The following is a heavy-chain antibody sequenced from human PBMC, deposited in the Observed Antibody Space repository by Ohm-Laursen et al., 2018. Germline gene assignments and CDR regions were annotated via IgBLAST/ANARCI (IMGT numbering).Heavy chain of an antibody. J-gene: IGHJ3*02. CDR1: DYTFTVYY. Sequence: SSVKVSCKASDYTFTVYYMHWVRQAPGQGLEWMGWINPNSGGTNYAQKFQGRVTMTRDTSISTAYMELSRLRSDDTAVYYCARAKSDAFDIWGQGTMVTVSS. V-gene: IGHV1-2*02. CDR2: INPNSGGT. CDR3: ARAKSDAFDI.